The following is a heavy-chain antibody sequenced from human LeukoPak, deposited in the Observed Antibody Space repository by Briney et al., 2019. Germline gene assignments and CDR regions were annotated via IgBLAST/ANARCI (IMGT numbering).Heavy chain of an antibody. V-gene: IGHV4-34*01. Sequence: PSETLSLTCAVYGGSFSGYYWSWIRQPPGKGLEWIGEINHSGSTNYNPSLKSRVTISVDTSKNQFSLKLSSVTAADTAVYYCASGLYEVLFPYRGEYLHHWGQGTLVTVSS. CDR2: INHSGST. CDR3: ASGLYEVLFPYRGEYLHH. CDR1: GGSFSGYY. J-gene: IGHJ1*01. D-gene: IGHD2-21*01.